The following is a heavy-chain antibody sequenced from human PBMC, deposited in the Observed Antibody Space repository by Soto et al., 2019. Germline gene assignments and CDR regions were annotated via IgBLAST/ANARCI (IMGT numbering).Heavy chain of an antibody. J-gene: IGHJ4*02. CDR3: ATDLLTYGSSSSFDF. D-gene: IGHD3-10*01. CDR1: GFTFSSYA. V-gene: IGHV3-23*01. CDR2: ISGSGGST. Sequence: GGSLRLSCAASGFTFSSYAMSWVRQAPGKGLEWVSAISGSGGSTYYADSVKGRFTISRDNSKNTLYLQMNSLRAEDTAVYYCATDLLTYGSSSSFDFWGQGTLVTVSS.